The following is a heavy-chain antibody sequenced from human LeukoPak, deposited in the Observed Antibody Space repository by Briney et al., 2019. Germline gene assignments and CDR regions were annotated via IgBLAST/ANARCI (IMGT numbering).Heavy chain of an antibody. J-gene: IGHJ6*03. CDR1: GGSFSGYY. V-gene: IGHV4-59*01. D-gene: IGHD3-9*01. CDR3: ARVHYDILTGYLPPYYYYYMDV. Sequence: SETLSLTCAVYGGSFSGYYWSWIRQPPGKGLEWIGYIYYSGSTNYNPSLKSRVTISVDTSKNQFSLKLSSVTAADTAVYYCARVHYDILTGYLPPYYYYYMDVWGKGTTVTISS. CDR2: IYYSGST.